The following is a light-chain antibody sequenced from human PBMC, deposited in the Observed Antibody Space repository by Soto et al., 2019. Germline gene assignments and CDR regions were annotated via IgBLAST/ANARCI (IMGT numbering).Light chain of an antibody. CDR3: QTWDTGAVI. Sequence: QPVLTQSPSASASLGASVKFTCTLSSGHSSYAIAWHQQQSEKGPRYLMKLNSDGSHNKGDGIPDRFSGSSSGAERYLTISSLQSEDEADYYCQTWDTGAVIFGGGTKLTVL. CDR1: SGHSSYA. CDR2: LNSDGSH. J-gene: IGLJ2*01. V-gene: IGLV4-69*01.